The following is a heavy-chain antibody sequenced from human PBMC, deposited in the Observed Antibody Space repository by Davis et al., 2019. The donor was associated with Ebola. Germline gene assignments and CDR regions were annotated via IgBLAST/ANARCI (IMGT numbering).Heavy chain of an antibody. CDR2: ISSSSSYI. CDR1: GFTFSSYS. J-gene: IGHJ4*02. CDR3: ARGLDFWSGYYGCYFDY. Sequence: GESLKISCAASGFTFSSYSMNWVRQAPGKGLEWVSSISSSSSYIYYADSVKGRFTISRDNAKNSLYLQMNSLRAEDTAVYYCARGLDFWSGYYGCYFDYWGQGTLVTVSS. V-gene: IGHV3-21*01. D-gene: IGHD3-3*01.